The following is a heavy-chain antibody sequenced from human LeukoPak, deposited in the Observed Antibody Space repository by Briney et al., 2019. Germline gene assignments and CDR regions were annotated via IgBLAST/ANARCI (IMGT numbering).Heavy chain of an antibody. V-gene: IGHV3-23*01. J-gene: IGHJ6*03. CDR3: ARNQDSSWYYYYMDV. CDR1: GFTFNNYA. Sequence: PPGGSLRLSCAASGFTFNNYAMSWVRQAPGKGLEWVSTITGSGGSTYSADSVKGRLTISRDNSKNTLYLQMNSLRADDTALYYCARNQDSSWYYYYMDVWGKGTTVTVSS. D-gene: IGHD6-13*01. CDR2: ITGSGGST.